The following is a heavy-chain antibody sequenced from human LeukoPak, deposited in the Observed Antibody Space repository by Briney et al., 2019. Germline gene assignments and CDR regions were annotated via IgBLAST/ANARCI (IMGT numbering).Heavy chain of an antibody. CDR2: IKPDGNDK. Sequence: GGSLRLSCVASGFPFSSYWMTWVRQAPGKGLEWVATIKPDGNDKYFVDSVKGRFTVSRDNARTSLYLQMNSLRAEDTAVYYCASGLELGYWGQGTLVTVSS. V-gene: IGHV3-7*03. J-gene: IGHJ4*02. CDR3: ASGLELGY. CDR1: GFPFSSYW.